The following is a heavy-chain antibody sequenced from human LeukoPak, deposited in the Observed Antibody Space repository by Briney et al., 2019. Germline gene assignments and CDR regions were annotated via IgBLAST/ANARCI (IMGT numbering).Heavy chain of an antibody. V-gene: IGHV3-33*01. CDR1: GFIFSSYG. Sequence: GRSLRLSCAASGFIFSSYGMHWVREAPGKGLEWVAVIYYNGSNKYYADSVRGRFTISRDNSKNTLFLQMSSLRAEDTAVYYCARDTFYSSGVYGLDVWGQGTTVTVSS. CDR3: ARDTFYSSGVYGLDV. J-gene: IGHJ6*02. D-gene: IGHD3-22*01. CDR2: IYYNGSNK.